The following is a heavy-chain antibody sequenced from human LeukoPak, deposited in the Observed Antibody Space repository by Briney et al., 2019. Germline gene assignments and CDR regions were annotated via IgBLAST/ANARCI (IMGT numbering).Heavy chain of an antibody. V-gene: IGHV1-46*04. CDR2: INPTGTGT. CDR1: GYSFTSHY. Sequence: GASVNVSCKASGYSFTSHYMHWVRQATGQGLEWVGLINPTGTGTIFAPKLQGRVTTTRDMTTTTDYMEKSSPTSEDTVVYYCGRDNSVGGVAWFFEPWGQGTLVTV. CDR3: GRDNSVGGVAWFFEP. D-gene: IGHD1-26*01. J-gene: IGHJ5*02.